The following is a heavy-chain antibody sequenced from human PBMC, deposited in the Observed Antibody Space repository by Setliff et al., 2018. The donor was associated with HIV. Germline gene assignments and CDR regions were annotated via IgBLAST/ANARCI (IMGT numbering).Heavy chain of an antibody. J-gene: IGHJ6*03. D-gene: IGHD3-3*01. Sequence: GESLKISCRTSGYTFATYHIDWVRQMPGKGLEWMGIIYPGDSDTTYSPSFQGQVTISADKSISTAYLQWSSLKASDTAMYYCARHTRQLEFLEWLSPHYYHYYYMDVWGQGTTVTVSS. V-gene: IGHV5-51*01. CDR3: ARHTRQLEFLEWLSPHYYHYYYMDV. CDR1: GYTFATYH. CDR2: IYPGDSDT.